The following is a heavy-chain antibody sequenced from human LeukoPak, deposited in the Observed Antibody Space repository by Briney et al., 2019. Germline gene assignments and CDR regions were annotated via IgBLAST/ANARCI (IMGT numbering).Heavy chain of an antibody. D-gene: IGHD6-6*01. V-gene: IGHV3-66*01. CDR3: ARYPYSSSSWSDP. J-gene: IGHJ5*02. CDR1: GLTVSSDY. CDR2: IYSGGGT. Sequence: GGSLRLSCAASGLTVSSDYMSWVRQAPGKGLEWVSVIYSGGGTYYADSVRGRFTISRDNSKNTLYLQLNSLRAEDTAVYYCARYPYSSSSWSDPWGQGTLVTVSS.